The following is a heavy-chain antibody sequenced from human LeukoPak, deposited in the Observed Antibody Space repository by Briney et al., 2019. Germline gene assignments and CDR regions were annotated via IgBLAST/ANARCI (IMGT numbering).Heavy chain of an antibody. V-gene: IGHV4-39*01. J-gene: IGHJ4*02. CDR2: IYYTGST. CDR3: VYTIFGADNTDEPGA. D-gene: IGHD3-3*01. CDR1: GGSISSISYY. Sequence: PSETLSLNCTVSGGSISSISYYWGWIRQPPGKGLEWIGSIYYTGSTYYNPSLASRVTISVDTSKNQFSLKVTSVTAADTSFYYCVYTIFGADNTDEPGAWGQGTLATVSS.